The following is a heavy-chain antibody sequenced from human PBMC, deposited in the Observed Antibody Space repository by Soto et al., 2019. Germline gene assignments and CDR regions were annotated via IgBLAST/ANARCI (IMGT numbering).Heavy chain of an antibody. CDR3: ARDLVVVAATGWFDP. D-gene: IGHD2-15*01. V-gene: IGHV1-18*01. Sequence: ASVKVSCKASGYTFTSYGISWVRQAPGQGLEWMGWISAYNGNTNYAQKLQGRVTMTTDTSTSTAYMELRSLRSDDTAVYYCARDLVVVAATGWFDPWGQGXLVTVYS. CDR2: ISAYNGNT. J-gene: IGHJ5*02. CDR1: GYTFTSYG.